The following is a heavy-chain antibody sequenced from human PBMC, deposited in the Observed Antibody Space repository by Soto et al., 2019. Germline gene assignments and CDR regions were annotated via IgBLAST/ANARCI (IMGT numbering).Heavy chain of an antibody. CDR1: GGSFSGNY. CDR3: ARGHLPGGNTFYYDY. CDR2: ISHSGSGT. Sequence: QVQLQQWDAGLLKPSETLSLTCTVHGGSFSGNYWSWIRQPPGMGLEWIGGISHSGSGTNYNPSLKSRVTISVDTSKNQFSLKLSSVTAADTAMYYCARGHLPGGNTFYYDYWGQGTLVTVSS. V-gene: IGHV4-34*01. J-gene: IGHJ4*02. D-gene: IGHD2-15*01.